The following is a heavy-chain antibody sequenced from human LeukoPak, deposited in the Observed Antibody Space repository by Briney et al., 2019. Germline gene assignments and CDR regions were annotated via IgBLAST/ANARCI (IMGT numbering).Heavy chain of an antibody. CDR2: INPNSGGT. CDR1: GYTFTGYY. Sequence: GASVKVSCKASGYTFTGYYMHWVRQAPGQGLEWMGWINPNSGGTTYAQKFQGRVTMTRDTSISTAYMELSRLRSDDTAVYYCARGRVGATRNWFDPWGQGTLVTVSS. D-gene: IGHD1-26*01. CDR3: ARGRVGATRNWFDP. J-gene: IGHJ5*02. V-gene: IGHV1-2*02.